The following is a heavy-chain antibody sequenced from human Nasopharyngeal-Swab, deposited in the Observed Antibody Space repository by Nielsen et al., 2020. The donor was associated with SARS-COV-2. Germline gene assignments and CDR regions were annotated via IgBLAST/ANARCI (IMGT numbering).Heavy chain of an antibody. CDR1: GGSFSGYY. CDR2: INHSGST. CDR3: ARTPLGPYYYMDV. D-gene: IGHD7-27*01. Sequence: SETLSLTCAVCGGSFSGYYWSWIRQPPGKGLEWIGEINHSGSTNYNPSLKSRVTISVDTSKNQFSLKLSSVTAADTAVYYCARTPLGPYYYMDVWGKGTTVTVSS. V-gene: IGHV4-34*01. J-gene: IGHJ6*03.